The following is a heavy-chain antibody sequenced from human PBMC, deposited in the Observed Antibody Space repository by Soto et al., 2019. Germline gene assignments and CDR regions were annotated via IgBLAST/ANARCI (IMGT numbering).Heavy chain of an antibody. CDR2: IYWNDDK. CDR3: AKSGSSGWYGWFDP. CDR1: GFSLRTSGVG. J-gene: IGHJ5*02. V-gene: IGHV2-5*01. Sequence: SGPTLVNPAQTLTLTCIFSGFSLRTSGVGVGWIRQPPGKALEWLGFIYWNDDKRYSPSLKSRLTITKDTSKNQVVLTMTNMDPVDTATYYCAKSGSSGWYGWFDPWGQGTLVTVSS. D-gene: IGHD6-19*01.